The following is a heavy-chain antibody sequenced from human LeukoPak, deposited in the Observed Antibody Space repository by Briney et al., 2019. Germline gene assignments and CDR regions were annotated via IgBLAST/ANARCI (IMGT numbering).Heavy chain of an antibody. CDR1: GYTFTSYD. D-gene: IGHD1-1*01. J-gene: IGHJ6*03. CDR3: ARSKRENYYYYMDV. CDR2: MNPNSGNT. Sequence: ASVKVSCKASGYTFTSYDINWVRQATGQGLEWMGWMNPNSGNTGYAQKFQGRVTITRNTSISTAYMELSSLRSEDTAVYYCARSKRENYYYYMDVWGKGTTVTVSS. V-gene: IGHV1-8*03.